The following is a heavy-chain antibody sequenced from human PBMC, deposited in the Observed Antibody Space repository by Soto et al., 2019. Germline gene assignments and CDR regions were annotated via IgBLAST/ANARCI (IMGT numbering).Heavy chain of an antibody. J-gene: IGHJ5*02. CDR3: ARHRGIEYISSRSYKGAWFDP. D-gene: IGHD6-13*01. Sequence: SETLSLTCNLSVGSIASHNYYGAWMRQPPWKGLEWIGSIYYTGSTYYSPSLKSRVTISVDTSKNQFSLSLTSVTASDTAVYYCARHRGIEYISSRSYKGAWFDPWGQGTLVSVSS. CDR1: VGSIASHNYY. V-gene: IGHV4-39*01. CDR2: IYYTGST.